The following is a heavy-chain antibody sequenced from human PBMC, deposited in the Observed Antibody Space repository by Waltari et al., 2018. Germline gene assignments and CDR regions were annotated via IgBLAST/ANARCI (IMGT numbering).Heavy chain of an antibody. D-gene: IGHD2-2*01. CDR1: GGTFSSYA. J-gene: IGHJ6*02. Sequence: QVQLVQSGAEVKKPGSSVKVSCKASGGTFSSYAISWVRQAPGQGLEWMGGIIPIFGTANYAQKFQGRVTITADESTSTAYMELSSLRSEDTAVYYCAGDHCSSTSCHYGEAYYGMDVWGQGTTVTVSS. CDR2: IIPIFGTA. CDR3: AGDHCSSTSCHYGEAYYGMDV. V-gene: IGHV1-69*01.